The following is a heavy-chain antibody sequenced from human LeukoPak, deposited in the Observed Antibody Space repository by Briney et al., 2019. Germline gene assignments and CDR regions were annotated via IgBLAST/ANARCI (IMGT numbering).Heavy chain of an antibody. CDR2: ISYDGSNK. D-gene: IGHD3-22*01. CDR1: GFTFSSYA. CDR3: AREVHYYDSSGYAPYFDY. J-gene: IGHJ4*02. V-gene: IGHV3-30-3*01. Sequence: PGGSLRLSCAASGFTFSSYAMHWVRQAPGKGLEWVAVISYDGSNKYYADSVKGRFTISRDNSKNTLYLQMNSLSAEDTAVYYCAREVHYYDSSGYAPYFDYWGQGSLVTVSS.